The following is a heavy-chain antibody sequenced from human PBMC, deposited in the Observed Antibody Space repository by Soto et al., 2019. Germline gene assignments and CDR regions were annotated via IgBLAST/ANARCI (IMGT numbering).Heavy chain of an antibody. CDR3: TRGGSGTSYYWKY. CDR2: ISRTGTDT. D-gene: IGHD1-26*01. Sequence: PVGSLRLSCASSVFSFSDYQMTCIRHAPGRGPEWVSVISRTGTDTDYADSVRGRFIISRDNAKNTLYLQMNSLRDGDTAVYYCTRGGSGTSYYWKYWGQGTQVTVS. J-gene: IGHJ4*02. V-gene: IGHV3-11*06. CDR1: VFSFSDYQ.